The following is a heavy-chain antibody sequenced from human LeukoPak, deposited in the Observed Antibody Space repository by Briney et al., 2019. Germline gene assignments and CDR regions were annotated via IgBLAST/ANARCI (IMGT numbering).Heavy chain of an antibody. D-gene: IGHD5-18*01. Sequence: ASVKVSCKASGGTFSSYAISWVRQAPGQGLEWMGGIIPIFGTANYAQKFQGRVTITADESTSTAYMELSSLRSEDTAVYYCARDGYSYGYYFDNWGQGTLVTVSS. CDR1: GGTFSSYA. CDR3: ARDGYSYGYYFDN. CDR2: IIPIFGTA. V-gene: IGHV1-69*13. J-gene: IGHJ4*02.